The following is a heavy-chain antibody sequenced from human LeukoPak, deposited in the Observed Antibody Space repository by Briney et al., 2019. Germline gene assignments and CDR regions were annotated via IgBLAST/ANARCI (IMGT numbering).Heavy chain of an antibody. Sequence: GGSLRLSCAASGFPFSDYSMNWVRQAPGKGLEWISYVGISSGNTKYADSVKGRFTISRDNPKNSLYLQMDSLRADDTAVYYCARDPDSSSFDYWGQGVLVTVSS. CDR1: GFPFSDYS. CDR2: VGISSGNT. CDR3: ARDPDSSSFDY. V-gene: IGHV3-48*04. J-gene: IGHJ4*02. D-gene: IGHD6-13*01.